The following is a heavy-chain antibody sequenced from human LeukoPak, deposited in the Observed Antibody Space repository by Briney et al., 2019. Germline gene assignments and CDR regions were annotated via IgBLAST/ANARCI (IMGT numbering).Heavy chain of an antibody. CDR2: ITSSSSYT. CDR3: ARNYDTSGSPYRPLDY. D-gene: IGHD3-22*01. CDR1: GFTFSSYS. Sequence: GGSLRLSCAASGFTFSSYSMNWVRQAPGKGLEWVSSITSSSSYTFYADSVKGRFTISRDNAKNSLDLQMNSLRAEDTAVYYCARNYDTSGSPYRPLDYWGQGTLVTASS. J-gene: IGHJ4*02. V-gene: IGHV3-21*01.